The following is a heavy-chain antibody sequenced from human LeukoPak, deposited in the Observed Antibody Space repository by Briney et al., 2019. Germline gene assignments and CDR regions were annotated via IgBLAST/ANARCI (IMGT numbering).Heavy chain of an antibody. CDR1: GFRFRNYA. CDR2: ISESGGAT. V-gene: IGHV3-23*01. J-gene: IGHJ4*02. Sequence: GGSLRLSCAASGFRFRNYAMSWVRQAPGKGLEWVSAISESGGATYYADSVKGRFTISRDNSKNTLYLQMSSLRDEDTAVYYCAKGEFSSGAWMFDYWGQGSLVTVSS. CDR3: AKGEFSSGAWMFDY. D-gene: IGHD3-10*01.